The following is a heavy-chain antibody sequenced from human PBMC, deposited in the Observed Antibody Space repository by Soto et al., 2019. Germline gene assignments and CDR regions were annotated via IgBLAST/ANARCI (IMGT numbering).Heavy chain of an antibody. CDR1: GFTFSSYA. J-gene: IGHJ6*02. CDR2: ISYDGSNK. D-gene: IGHD2-21*02. Sequence: QVQLVESGGGVVQPGRSLRLSCAASGFTFSSYAMHWVRQAPGKGLEWVAVISYDGSNKHYADSVKGRFTISRDNSKNTLYLQMNSLRAEDTAVYYCARGRVTAGYYYYGMDVWGQGTTVTVSS. CDR3: ARGRVTAGYYYYGMDV. V-gene: IGHV3-30-3*01.